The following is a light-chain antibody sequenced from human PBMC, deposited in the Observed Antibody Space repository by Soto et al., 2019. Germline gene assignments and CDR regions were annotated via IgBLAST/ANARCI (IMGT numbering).Light chain of an antibody. J-gene: IGKJ5*01. CDR2: AAS. CDR1: HGISNY. V-gene: IGKV1-27*01. Sequence: DIQMTQSPSSLSVSVGDRVTITCRASHGISNYLAWYQQKPGKVPKLLIYAASTLQGGVPSRFSGSGSGTDFTLTISSLQPEDVATYYCQKYNSALITFGQGTRLEIK. CDR3: QKYNSALIT.